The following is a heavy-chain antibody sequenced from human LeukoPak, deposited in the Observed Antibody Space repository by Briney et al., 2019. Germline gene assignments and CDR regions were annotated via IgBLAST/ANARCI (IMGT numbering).Heavy chain of an antibody. CDR2: IDQDGSSE. CDR1: GFTFSDYW. V-gene: IGHV3-7*01. J-gene: IGHJ4*02. D-gene: IGHD2-21*02. Sequence: GGSLRLSCAASGFTFSDYWMNWARQAPGKGLEWVANIDQDGSSEYYVGSVQGRFTISRDNAKNSLYLQMNSLRAEDTAVYYCARGDWAPFDYWGQGSLLTVSS. CDR3: ARGDWAPFDY.